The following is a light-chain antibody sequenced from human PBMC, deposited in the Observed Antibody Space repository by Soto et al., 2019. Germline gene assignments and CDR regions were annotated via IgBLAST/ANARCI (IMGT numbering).Light chain of an antibody. Sequence: AIQMTQSPSSLSASVGERVTITCRARQDIRNELAWYQQKPGKAPNLLIYAVSNLQSGVPSRFSGSGSGTDFTLTISSLQPEDFATYYCLQDFTYPLTFGGGTKVAIK. CDR3: LQDFTYPLT. J-gene: IGKJ4*01. CDR2: AVS. CDR1: QDIRNE. V-gene: IGKV1-6*01.